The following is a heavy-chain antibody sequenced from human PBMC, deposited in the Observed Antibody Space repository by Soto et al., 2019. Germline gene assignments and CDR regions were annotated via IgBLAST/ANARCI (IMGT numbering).Heavy chain of an antibody. Sequence: GGSLRLSCAASGFTFSSYSMNWVRQAPGKGLEWVSSISSSSSYIYYADSVKGRFTISRDNAKNSLYLQMNSLRAEDTAVYYCARGQTDIVLMVYATDGADYWGQGTLVTVSS. V-gene: IGHV3-21*01. CDR3: ARGQTDIVLMVYATDGADY. CDR2: ISSSSSYI. J-gene: IGHJ4*02. D-gene: IGHD2-8*01. CDR1: GFTFSSYS.